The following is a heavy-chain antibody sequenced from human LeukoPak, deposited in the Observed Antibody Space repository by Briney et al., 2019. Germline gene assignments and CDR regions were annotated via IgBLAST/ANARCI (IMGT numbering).Heavy chain of an antibody. J-gene: IGHJ3*02. D-gene: IGHD6-6*01. Sequence: ASVKVSCKASGYTFTGYYMHWVRQAPGQGLEWMGWINPNSGGTNYAQKFQGGVTMTRDTSISTAYMELSRLRSDDTAVYHCARSAAPDAFDIWGQGTMVTVSS. CDR2: INPNSGGT. CDR1: GYTFTGYY. CDR3: ARSAAPDAFDI. V-gene: IGHV1-2*02.